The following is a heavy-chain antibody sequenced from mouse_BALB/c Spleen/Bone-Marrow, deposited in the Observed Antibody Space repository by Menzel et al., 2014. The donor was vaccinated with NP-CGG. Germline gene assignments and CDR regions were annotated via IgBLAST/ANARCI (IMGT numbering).Heavy chain of an antibody. Sequence: EVKLLESGGGLVQPGGSLKLSCAASGFDFSRYWMSWVRQAPGKGLEWIGEINPDSSTINYTPSLKDKFIISRDNAKNTLYLQTSKVRSEDTALYYCARQGYYGYSDYWGQGTTLTVSS. V-gene: IGHV4-1*02. J-gene: IGHJ2*01. CDR1: GFDFSRYW. CDR3: ARQGYYGYSDY. D-gene: IGHD1-2*01. CDR2: INPDSSTI.